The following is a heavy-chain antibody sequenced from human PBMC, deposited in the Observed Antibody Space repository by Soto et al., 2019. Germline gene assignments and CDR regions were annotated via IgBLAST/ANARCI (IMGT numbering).Heavy chain of an antibody. CDR2: ISAYNGNT. D-gene: IGHD2-15*01. CDR1: GYTFTSYG. CDR3: ARDKGVVVAANTPVDY. J-gene: IGHJ4*02. V-gene: IGHV1-18*01. Sequence: QVQLVQSGAEVKKPGASVKVSCKASGYTFTSYGISWVRQAPGQGLEWMGWISAYNGNTNYAQKLQGRVTMTTDTTTSTADMELRSLRSDDTAVYYCARDKGVVVAANTPVDYWGQGTLVTVSS.